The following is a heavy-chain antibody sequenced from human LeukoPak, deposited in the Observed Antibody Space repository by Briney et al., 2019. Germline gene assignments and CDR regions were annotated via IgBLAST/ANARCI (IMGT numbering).Heavy chain of an antibody. CDR3: GETRGIASAGSDLYYFDY. D-gene: IGHD6-13*01. Sequence: PGGSLRLSCAVSGFTLRSSAMSWGRQAPGKGLEWVSGISGSGGSTYYADSVKGRFTISRDNSKDTLSLQLNSLRAEDTAVYYCGETRGIASAGSDLYYFDYWGQGTLVTVSS. V-gene: IGHV3-23*01. J-gene: IGHJ4*02. CDR2: ISGSGGST. CDR1: GFTLRSSA.